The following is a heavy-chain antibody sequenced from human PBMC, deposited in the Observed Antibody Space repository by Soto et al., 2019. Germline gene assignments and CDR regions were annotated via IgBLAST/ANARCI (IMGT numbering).Heavy chain of an antibody. Sequence: QLQLQESGPGLVKPSETLSLTCTVSGGSISSSSYYWGWIRQPPGKGLEWIGSIYYSGSTYYNPSLKSRVTISVDTSKNQCSLKLSSVTAADTAVYYCARPDSSSWYNRVSYFDYWGQGTLVTVSS. D-gene: IGHD6-13*01. CDR2: IYYSGST. J-gene: IGHJ4*02. CDR3: ARPDSSSWYNRVSYFDY. CDR1: GGSISSSSYY. V-gene: IGHV4-39*01.